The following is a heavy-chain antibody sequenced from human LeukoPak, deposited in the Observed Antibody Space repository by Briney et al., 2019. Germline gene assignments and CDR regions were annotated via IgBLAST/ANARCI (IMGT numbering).Heavy chain of an antibody. CDR3: ARSPTLLNYYGSGSYYYFDY. V-gene: IGHV5-51*01. J-gene: IGHJ4*02. Sequence: GESLKISCKGSGYSFTSYWIGWVRQMPGKGLEWMGIIYPGDSDTRYSPSFQGQVTISADKSISTAYLQWSSLKASDTAMYYCARSPTLLNYYGSGSYYYFDYWGQGTLVTVSS. D-gene: IGHD3-10*01. CDR1: GYSFTSYW. CDR2: IYPGDSDT.